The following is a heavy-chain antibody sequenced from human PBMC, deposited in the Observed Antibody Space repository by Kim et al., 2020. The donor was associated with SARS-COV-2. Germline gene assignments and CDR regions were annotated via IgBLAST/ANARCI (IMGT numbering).Heavy chain of an antibody. CDR1: GGSISSGGYS. D-gene: IGHD1-1*01. Sequence: SETLSLTCAVSGGSISSGGYSWSWIRQPPGKGLEWIGYIYHSGSTYYNPSLKSRVTISVDRSKNQFSLKLSSVTAADTAVYYCARDDERVGFDPWGQGTL. CDR2: IYHSGST. V-gene: IGHV4-30-2*01. J-gene: IGHJ5*02. CDR3: ARDDERVGFDP.